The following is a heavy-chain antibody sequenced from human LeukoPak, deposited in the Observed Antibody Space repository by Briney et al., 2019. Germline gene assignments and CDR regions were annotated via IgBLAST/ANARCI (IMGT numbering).Heavy chain of an antibody. V-gene: IGHV1-2*06. CDR1: GYTFTGYY. CDR2: INPNSGGT. CDR3: ARDRGIIAARLFWFDP. Sequence: ASVKVSCKASGYTFTGYYMHWVRQAPGQGLEWMGRINPNSGGTNYAQKFQGRVTMTRDTSISTAYMELSRLRSDDTAVYYCARDRGIIAARLFWFDPWGQGILVTVSS. D-gene: IGHD6-6*01. J-gene: IGHJ5*02.